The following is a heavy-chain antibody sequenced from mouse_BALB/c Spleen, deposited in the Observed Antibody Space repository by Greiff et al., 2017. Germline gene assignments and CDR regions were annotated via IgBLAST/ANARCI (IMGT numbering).Heavy chain of an antibody. CDR2: IDPENGDT. Sequence: VQLQQSGAELVRSGASVKLSCTASGFNIKDYYMHWVKQRPEQGLEWIGWIDPENGDTEYAPKFQGKATMTADTSSNTAYLQLSSLTSEDTAVYYCNAFGNCVGFAYWGQGTLVTVSA. CDR1: GFNIKDYY. V-gene: IGHV14-4*02. J-gene: IGHJ3*01. D-gene: IGHD2-1*01. CDR3: NAFGNCVGFAY.